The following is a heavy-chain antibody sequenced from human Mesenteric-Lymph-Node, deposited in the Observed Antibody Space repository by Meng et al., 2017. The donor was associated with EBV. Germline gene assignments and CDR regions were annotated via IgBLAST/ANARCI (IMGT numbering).Heavy chain of an antibody. J-gene: IGHJ5*02. CDR2: IYHTADS. D-gene: IGHD2-2*01. CDR1: GDSISSINYY. CDR3: ARSGDTSFFLSGQNWFDP. Sequence: HLHLQASGPGLVNPSQTLSLTCTVSGDSISSINYYWGWIRQPPGKGLEWIGSIYHTADSYYNPSLKSRVTMSVDTSKNQFSLIVNSVTAADTAIYYCARSGDTSFFLSGQNWFDPWGQGTLVTVSS. V-gene: IGHV4-39*07.